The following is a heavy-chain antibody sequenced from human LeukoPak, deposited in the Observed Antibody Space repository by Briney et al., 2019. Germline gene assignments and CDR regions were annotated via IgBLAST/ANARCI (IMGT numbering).Heavy chain of an antibody. V-gene: IGHV4-59*01. CDR1: GGSISSYY. CDR3: ARVLSGSNFDS. CDR2: IYYSGST. Sequence: SETLSLTCTVSGGSISSYYWSWIRQPPGKGLEWIGYIYYSGSTNYNPSLKSRVTISVDTSKNQFSLKLSSVTAADTAVYHCARVLSGSNFDSWGHGTLVTVSS. J-gene: IGHJ4*01. D-gene: IGHD3-22*01.